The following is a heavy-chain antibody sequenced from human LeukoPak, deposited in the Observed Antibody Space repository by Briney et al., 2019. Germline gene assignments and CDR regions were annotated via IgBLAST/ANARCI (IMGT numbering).Heavy chain of an antibody. Sequence: GGSLRLSCAASGFKFTNYGTHWVRQGPGKGLEWVADIWYDETNKHYADSVKGRFIISRDNSKNTVFLQMNSLRAEDTAVYYCARDDHDFWSGYGFDVWGQGTRVTVSS. CDR2: IWYDETNK. CDR1: GFKFTNYG. V-gene: IGHV3-33*01. J-gene: IGHJ3*01. D-gene: IGHD3-3*01. CDR3: ARDDHDFWSGYGFDV.